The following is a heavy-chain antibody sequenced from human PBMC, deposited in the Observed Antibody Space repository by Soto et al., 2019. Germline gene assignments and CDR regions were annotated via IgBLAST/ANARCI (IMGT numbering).Heavy chain of an antibody. V-gene: IGHV1-18*04. CDR2: ISAYNGNT. D-gene: IGHD1-26*01. CDR3: ARLNGWSPTTFYFDY. Sequence: ASVKVSCKASGYTLTSYGISWVRQAPGQGLEWMGWISAYNGNTNYAQKLQGRVTMTTDTSTSTAYMELRSLRSDDTAVYYCARLNGWSPTTFYFDYWGQGTLVTVSS. J-gene: IGHJ4*02. CDR1: GYTLTSYG.